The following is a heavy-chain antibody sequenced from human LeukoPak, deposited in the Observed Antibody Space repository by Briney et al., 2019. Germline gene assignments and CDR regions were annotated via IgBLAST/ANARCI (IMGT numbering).Heavy chain of an antibody. CDR2: TYHSGRT. V-gene: IGHV4-38-2*02. CDR1: GYSISSGYY. J-gene: IGHJ5*02. D-gene: IGHD1-14*01. CDR3: ARDAGSGIRSFDP. Sequence: SETLSLTCTVSGYSISSGYYWGWIRQPPGKGLEWIGNTYHSGRTYSNPSLKSRVTISVDTSKNQFSLKLTSVTAADTAVYYCARDAGSGIRSFDPWGQGTLVTVSS.